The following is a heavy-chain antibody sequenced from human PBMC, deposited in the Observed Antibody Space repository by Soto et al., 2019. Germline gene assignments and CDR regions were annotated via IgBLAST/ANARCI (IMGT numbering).Heavy chain of an antibody. J-gene: IGHJ6*02. Sequence: EVQLVVSGGGLVQPGRSLRLSCAASGFTFDDYAMHWVRQAPGKGLEWVSGISWNSGSIGYTDSVKARFTISRDNAKNSLYLQMNSLRPEDTALYYCAKDVSGRGSFYYYFGMDVWGHGTTVTVSS. CDR2: ISWNSGSI. V-gene: IGHV3-9*01. CDR1: GFTFDDYA. CDR3: AKDVSGRGSFYYYFGMDV. D-gene: IGHD1-26*01.